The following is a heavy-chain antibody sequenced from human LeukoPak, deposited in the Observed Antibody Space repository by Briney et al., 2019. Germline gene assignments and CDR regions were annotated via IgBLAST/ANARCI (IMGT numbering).Heavy chain of an antibody. CDR1: GFTVNTNY. D-gene: IGHD1/OR15-1a*01. V-gene: IGHV3-53*01. CDR3: ARENTNNYYHFYMDV. Sequence: PGGSLRLSCTASGFTVNTNYMTWVRQAPGKGLEWFSLMDTSGSTYYADSVKGRFSLSRDNYKNTLYLQMNSLRVEDTALYYCARENTNNYYHFYMDVWGKGTTVTVSS. CDR2: MDTSGST. J-gene: IGHJ6*03.